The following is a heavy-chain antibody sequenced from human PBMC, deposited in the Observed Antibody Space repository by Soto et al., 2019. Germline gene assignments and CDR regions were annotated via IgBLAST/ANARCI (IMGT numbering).Heavy chain of an antibody. CDR2: ISSSSSYI. J-gene: IGHJ5*01. CDR3: ARVPYDILTGLRGWFAP. V-gene: IGHV3-21*01. D-gene: IGHD3-9*01. Sequence: GGSLRLSCAASGFTFSSYSMNWVRQAPGKGLEWVSSISSSSSYIYYADSVKGRFTISRDNAKNSLYLQMNSLRAEDTAVYYCARVPYDILTGLRGWFAPWAQGTLVTVPQ. CDR1: GFTFSSYS.